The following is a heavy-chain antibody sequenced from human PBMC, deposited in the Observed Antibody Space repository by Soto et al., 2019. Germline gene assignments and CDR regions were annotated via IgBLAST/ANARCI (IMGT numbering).Heavy chain of an antibody. V-gene: IGHV3-23*01. CDR3: AKIWYYDSSGYYSPLNYFDY. Sequence: GGSLRLSCATSGFTLSDHYMDWVRQAPGRGLERVSAISGSGGSTYYADSVKGRFTISRDNSKNTLYLQMNSLRAEDTAVYYCAKIWYYDSSGYYSPLNYFDYWGQGTLVTVS. CDR1: GFTLSDHY. CDR2: ISGSGGST. D-gene: IGHD3-22*01. J-gene: IGHJ4*02.